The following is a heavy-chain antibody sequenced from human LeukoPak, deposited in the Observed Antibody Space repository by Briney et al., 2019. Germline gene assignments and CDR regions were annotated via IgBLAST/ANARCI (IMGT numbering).Heavy chain of an antibody. CDR1: GFTFSSYA. J-gene: IGHJ4*02. CDR3: ARGRKVRGVRVGGGFDY. D-gene: IGHD3-10*01. V-gene: IGHV3-30*04. CDR2: ISYDGSNK. Sequence: GGSLRLSCAASGFTFSSYAMHWVRQAPGKGLEWVAVISYDGSNKYYADSVKGRFTISRDNSKNTLYLQMNSLRAEDTAVYYCARGRKVRGVRVGGGFDYWGQGTLVTVSS.